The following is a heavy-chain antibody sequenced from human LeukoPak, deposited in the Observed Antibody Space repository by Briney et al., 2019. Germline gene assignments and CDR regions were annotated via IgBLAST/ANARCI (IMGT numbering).Heavy chain of an antibody. Sequence: GGSLRLSCAASGFTFSSYWMSWVRQAPGKGLEWVANIKQDGSEKYYVDSVKGRFTISRDNAKNSLYLQMNSLRAEDTAVYYCAREEGVATITDYYYYMDVWGKGTTVTVSS. CDR1: GFTFSSYW. J-gene: IGHJ6*03. CDR3: AREEGVATITDYYYYMDV. D-gene: IGHD5-24*01. V-gene: IGHV3-7*01. CDR2: IKQDGSEK.